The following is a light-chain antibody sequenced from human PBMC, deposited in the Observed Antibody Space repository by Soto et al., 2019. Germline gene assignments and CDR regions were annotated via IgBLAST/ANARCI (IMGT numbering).Light chain of an antibody. CDR3: QQYGSSPRYT. V-gene: IGKV3-20*01. CDR2: GAS. CDR1: QSVSSSY. Sequence: EIVLTQSPGTLSLSPGERATLSCRARQSVSSSYLAWYQQNPGQAPRLLIYGASTRASGIPDRFSGSGSGTDFTLTISRLEPEDFAVYFCQQYGSSPRYTFGQGTKLEI. J-gene: IGKJ2*01.